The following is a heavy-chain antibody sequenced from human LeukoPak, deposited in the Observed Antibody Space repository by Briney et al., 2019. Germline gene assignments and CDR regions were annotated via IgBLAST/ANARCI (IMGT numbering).Heavy chain of an antibody. CDR3: AREGGGDYVWGSYSPFYFDY. J-gene: IGHJ4*02. CDR1: GFTFSSYS. CDR2: ITSSSSTA. D-gene: IGHD3-16*01. Sequence: GGSLRLSCAASGFTFSSYSMNWVRQAPGKGLEWVSKITSSSSTAFYADSVKGRFTISRDNSKNTLYLQMNSLRAEDTAVYYCAREGGGDYVWGSYSPFYFDYWGQGTLVTVSS. V-gene: IGHV3-48*01.